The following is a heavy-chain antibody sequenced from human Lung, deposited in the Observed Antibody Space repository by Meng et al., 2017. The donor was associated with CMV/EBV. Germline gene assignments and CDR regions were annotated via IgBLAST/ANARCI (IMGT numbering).Heavy chain of an antibody. Sequence: SETXSLXCSVSGASISSGTRYWGWIRQPPGKGLEWIGSIYSGGQTFYSPSLRSRVTLAVDRTKNQFSLKMTSVTAADTAVYFCAKFPDRRDTGFWGRGAXVTVSS. V-gene: IGHV4-39*01. D-gene: IGHD1-14*01. CDR2: IYSGGQT. CDR3: AKFPDRRDTGF. J-gene: IGHJ4*02. CDR1: GASISSGTRY.